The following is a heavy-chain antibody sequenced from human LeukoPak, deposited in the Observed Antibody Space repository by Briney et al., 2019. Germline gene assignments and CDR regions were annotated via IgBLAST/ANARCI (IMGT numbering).Heavy chain of an antibody. CDR3: ARRANTHAFDI. J-gene: IGHJ3*02. CDR2: MYYSGST. V-gene: IGHV4-39*01. D-gene: IGHD1-26*01. Sequence: SETLSLTCTVSGGSISSSNYYWGWIRQPPGKGLEWIGSMYYSGSTYYKPSLKSRVTISADTSKNQFSLKLSSVIAADTAVYYCARRANTHAFDIWGQGTMVTVSS. CDR1: GGSISSSNYY.